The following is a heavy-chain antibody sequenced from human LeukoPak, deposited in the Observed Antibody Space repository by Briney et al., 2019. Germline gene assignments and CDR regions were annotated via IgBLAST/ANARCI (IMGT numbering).Heavy chain of an antibody. Sequence: GGSLRLSCAASGFTFSSYGMHWVRQAPGKGLEWVAVISYDGSNKYYADSVKGRFTISRDNSKNTLYLQMNSLRAEDTAVYYCAREVTVVTRYYYYYMDVWGKGTTVTVSS. D-gene: IGHD4-23*01. CDR3: AREVTVVTRYYYYYMDV. CDR2: ISYDGSNK. V-gene: IGHV3-30*03. CDR1: GFTFSSYG. J-gene: IGHJ6*03.